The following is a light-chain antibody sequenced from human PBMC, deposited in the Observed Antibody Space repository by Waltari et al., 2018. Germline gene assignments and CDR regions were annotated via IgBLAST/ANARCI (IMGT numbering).Light chain of an antibody. Sequence: NFLLTQPHSVSESPGKTVTISCTRSSGSIATDYVQWYQQRPGSAPTTVIYEDDQRPSGVPRRLSGSIDSSSNSASLTISGLKTEDEADYYCHSYDSSPFWVFGGGTKLTVL. J-gene: IGLJ3*02. CDR3: HSYDSSPFWV. CDR2: EDD. CDR1: SGSIATDY. V-gene: IGLV6-57*03.